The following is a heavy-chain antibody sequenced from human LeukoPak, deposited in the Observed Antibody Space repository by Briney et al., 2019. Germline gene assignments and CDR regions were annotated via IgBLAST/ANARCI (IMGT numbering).Heavy chain of an antibody. V-gene: IGHV3-23*01. CDR1: GFTFSSIG. CDR3: AKASRVGYSYGPREYFYYMDV. D-gene: IGHD5-18*01. Sequence: GGPLRLSGAAYGFTFSSIGMHWVRPAPGKGLGWVSGASPSGAITYYADSVKVRFTISTDNSKNKVYLQMDSLRFEDAAVYCCAKASRVGYSYGPREYFYYMDVWGKGTTVTISS. J-gene: IGHJ6*03. CDR2: ASPSGAIT.